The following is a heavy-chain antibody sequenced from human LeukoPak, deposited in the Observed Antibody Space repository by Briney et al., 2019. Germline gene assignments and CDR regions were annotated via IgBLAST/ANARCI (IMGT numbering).Heavy chain of an antibody. J-gene: IGHJ3*02. Sequence: GGSLRLSCAASGFTFSSYAMSWVRQAPGKGLEWVSAISGSGGSTYYADSVKGRFTISRDNSKNTLYLQMNSLRAEDTAVYYCAKGARGYSYEVVAFDIWGQGTMVTVSS. V-gene: IGHV3-23*01. CDR1: GFTFSSYA. CDR2: ISGSGGST. CDR3: AKGARGYSYEVVAFDI. D-gene: IGHD5-18*01.